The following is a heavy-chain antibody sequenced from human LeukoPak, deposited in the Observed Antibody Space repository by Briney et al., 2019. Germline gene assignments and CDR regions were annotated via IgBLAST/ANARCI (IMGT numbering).Heavy chain of an antibody. D-gene: IGHD3-10*01. CDR2: ISAYNGNT. CDR3: ARDHGLVRGVIMGYFDY. Sequence: GASVKVSCKASGYTFTSYGISWVRQAPGQGLEWMGWISAYNGNTNYAQKLQGRVTMTTDTSTSTAYMELSSLRSEDTAVYYCARDHGLVRGVIMGYFDYWGQGTLVTVSS. CDR1: GYTFTSYG. J-gene: IGHJ4*02. V-gene: IGHV1-18*01.